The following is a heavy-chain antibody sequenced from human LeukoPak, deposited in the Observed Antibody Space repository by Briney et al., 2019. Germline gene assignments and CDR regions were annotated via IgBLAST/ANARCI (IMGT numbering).Heavy chain of an antibody. CDR3: ARNYDYYYYMDV. Sequence: ASVKVSCKASGYTFTSYYMHWVRQAPGQGLEWMGWINPNSGGTNYAQKFQGRVTMTRDTSISTAYMELSRLRSDDTAVYYCARNYDYYYYMDVWGKGTTVTVSS. CDR2: INPNSGGT. J-gene: IGHJ6*03. V-gene: IGHV1-2*02. CDR1: GYTFTSYY.